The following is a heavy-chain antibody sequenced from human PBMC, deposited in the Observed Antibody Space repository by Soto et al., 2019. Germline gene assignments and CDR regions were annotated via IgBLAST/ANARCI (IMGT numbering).Heavy chain of an antibody. D-gene: IGHD3-16*01. V-gene: IGHV3-66*01. CDR3: ARDPWAADY. Sequence: EVQLVEAGGGLVQPGGSLRLSCAASGFTVSTKYMSWVRQAPGKGLEWVTVIYSGGITFYADSVRGRFTIYRDNSKTTVNLQMNSLRAEDTAVYYCARDPWAADYWGQGTLVTFSS. J-gene: IGHJ4*02. CDR2: IYSGGIT. CDR1: GFTVSTKY.